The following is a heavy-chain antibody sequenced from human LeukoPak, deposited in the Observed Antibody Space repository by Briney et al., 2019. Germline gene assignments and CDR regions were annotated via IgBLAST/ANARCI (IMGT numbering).Heavy chain of an antibody. CDR3: TTDRGRMELPLFDY. CDR2: VKSKTDGGTT. CDR1: GLTLTSAW. J-gene: IGHJ4*02. Sequence: PGGSLRLSCAASGLTLTSAWMGWVRQAPGKGLEWVGRVKSKTDGGTTDYGAPVKGRFTISRDDSKNTLSLQMNSLKTEDTAVYYCTTDRGRMELPLFDYWGQGTLVTVSS. V-gene: IGHV3-15*01. D-gene: IGHD1-26*01.